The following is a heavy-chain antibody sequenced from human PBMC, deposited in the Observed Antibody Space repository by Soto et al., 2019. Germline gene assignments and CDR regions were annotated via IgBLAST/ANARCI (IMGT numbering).Heavy chain of an antibody. V-gene: IGHV4-39*01. CDR2: NYYRGNA. CDR3: ARLEGLAPISYYFDF. J-gene: IGHJ4*02. D-gene: IGHD3-9*01. Sequence: QLQLQESGPGLVKPSETLSLTCSVSDDSINSDKYYWGWIRQPPGKGLEWIGSNYYRGNAYYNPSNQTRVTISLDKYKSQFSLKLNSVTAANSAVYFCARLEGLAPISYYFDFWGPGALVTVSS. CDR1: DDSINSDKYY.